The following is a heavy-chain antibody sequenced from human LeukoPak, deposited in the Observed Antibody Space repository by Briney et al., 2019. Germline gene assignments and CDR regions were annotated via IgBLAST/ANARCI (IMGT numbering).Heavy chain of an antibody. CDR2: IGHSGST. D-gene: IGHD7-27*01. J-gene: IGHJ4*02. Sequence: SETLSLTCSVSGGSISSHYWSWIRQPPGKGPEWIGEIGHSGSTSYNPSLKSRVTISLDTSKRQFSLKLTSATAADTAVYYCTRTSPGVPLDVWGQGSLVTVSS. V-gene: IGHV4-34*01. CDR3: TRTSPGVPLDV. CDR1: GGSISSHY.